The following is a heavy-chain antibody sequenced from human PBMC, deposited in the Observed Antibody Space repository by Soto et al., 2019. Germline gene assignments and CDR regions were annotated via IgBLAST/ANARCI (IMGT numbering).Heavy chain of an antibody. CDR3: ARDLPFLGRRITIFGGQGDAFDT. CDR1: GYTFTSYG. Sequence: GASVKVSCKASGYTFTSYGISWVRQAPGQGLEWMGWISAYNGNTNYAQKLQGRVTMTTDTSTSTAYMELRSLRSDDTAVYYCARDLPFLGRRITIFGGQGDAFDTGGQGTMVTVSS. V-gene: IGHV1-18*01. D-gene: IGHD3-3*01. J-gene: IGHJ3*02. CDR2: ISAYNGNT.